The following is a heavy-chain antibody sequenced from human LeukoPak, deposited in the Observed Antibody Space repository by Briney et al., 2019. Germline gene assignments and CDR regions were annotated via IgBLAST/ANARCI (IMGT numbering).Heavy chain of an antibody. CDR2: ISGSGGTT. J-gene: IGHJ4*02. CDR1: GFTFSSYG. Sequence: GGSLRLSCAASGFTFSSYGMNWVRQAPGKGPEWVSGISGSGGTTYYADSVKGRFTISRDNSKNSLSLQVSSLRAEDTAVYYCAKTNGYYSDWGQGTLVTVSS. V-gene: IGHV3-23*01. CDR3: AKTNGYYSD. D-gene: IGHD3-22*01.